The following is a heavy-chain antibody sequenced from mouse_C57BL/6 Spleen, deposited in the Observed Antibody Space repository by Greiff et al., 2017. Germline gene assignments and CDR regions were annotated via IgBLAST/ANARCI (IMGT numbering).Heavy chain of an antibody. J-gene: IGHJ4*01. CDR3: TRPYSNLYYAMDY. D-gene: IGHD2-5*01. Sequence: VQLKESGGGLVQPGGSMKLSCAASGFTFSDAWMDWVRQSPEKGLEWVAEIRNKANNHATYYAESVKGRFTISRDDSKSSVYLKMNSLRAEDTGIYYCTRPYSNLYYAMDYWGQGTSVTVSS. CDR1: GFTFSDAW. V-gene: IGHV6-6*01. CDR2: IRNKANNHAT.